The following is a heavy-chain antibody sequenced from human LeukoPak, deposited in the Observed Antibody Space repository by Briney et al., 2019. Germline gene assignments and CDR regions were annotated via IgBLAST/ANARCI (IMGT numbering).Heavy chain of an antibody. Sequence: SETLSLTCAVYGGSFGGLYWGCIRQPPGKGREWNGEINHSGRTNYNTSLRSGATISEDTSKNQFPLKLSSVTAADTAVYYCARCERDRAMVVIVGATYLVYWGQGTRVPVLS. J-gene: IGHJ4*02. CDR3: ARCERDRAMVVIVGATYLVY. CDR1: GGSFGGLY. D-gene: IGHD1-26*01. V-gene: IGHV4-34*01. CDR2: INHSGRT.